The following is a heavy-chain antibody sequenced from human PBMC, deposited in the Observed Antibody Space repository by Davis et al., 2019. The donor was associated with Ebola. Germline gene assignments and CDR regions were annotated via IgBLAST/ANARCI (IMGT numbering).Heavy chain of an antibody. J-gene: IGHJ4*02. CDR2: ISGDGYYI. CDR1: GSNFNIFS. CDR3: VRGISATETYDFDY. D-gene: IGHD4-11*01. V-gene: IGHV3-21*01. Sequence: GESLKISCAASGSNFNIFSMNWTRQSPGKGLEWVSSISGDGYYIFYRDSVRGRFTISRNNAENSLFLQMNSLRAEDTAVYYCVRGISATETYDFDYWGQGTLVAVSS.